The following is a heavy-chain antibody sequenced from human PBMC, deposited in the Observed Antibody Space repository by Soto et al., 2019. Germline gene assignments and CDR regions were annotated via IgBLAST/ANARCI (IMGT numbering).Heavy chain of an antibody. CDR2: IYYSGST. CDR3: ARADDSSGYYYEGFDY. Sequence: CIMKQTGKGLEWIGYIYYSGSTNYNPSLKSRVTISVDTSKNQFSLKLSSVTAADTAVYYCARADDSSGYYYEGFDYWGQGTLVTVSS. D-gene: IGHD3-22*01. V-gene: IGHV4-59*01. J-gene: IGHJ4*02.